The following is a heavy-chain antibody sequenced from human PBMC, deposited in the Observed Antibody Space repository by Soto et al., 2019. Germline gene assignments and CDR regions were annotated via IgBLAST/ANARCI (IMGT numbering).Heavy chain of an antibody. V-gene: IGHV1-18*01. Sequence: ASVKVSCKASGYTFTSYGISWVRQAPGQGLEWMGWISVYNGNTNYAQKFQGRVTMTTDTSTSTAYMELRSLRSDDTAEYYCARNPVQYSSPYFDYWGQGTLVTVS. CDR3: ARNPVQYSSPYFDY. CDR1: GYTFTSYG. D-gene: IGHD4-4*01. CDR2: ISVYNGNT. J-gene: IGHJ4*02.